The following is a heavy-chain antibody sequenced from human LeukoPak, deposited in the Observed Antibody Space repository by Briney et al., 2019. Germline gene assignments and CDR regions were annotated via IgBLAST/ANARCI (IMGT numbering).Heavy chain of an antibody. CDR2: VSGSGGST. CDR3: AKGASSGYYPYFVDY. V-gene: IGHV3-23*01. CDR1: GFTFSSYA. J-gene: IGHJ4*02. D-gene: IGHD3-22*01. Sequence: PGGSLRLSCAASGFTFSSYAMSWVRQAPGKGLEWVSGVSGSGGSTYYADSVKGRFTISRDNSKNTLYLQMNSLRAEDTAVYYCAKGASSGYYPYFVDYWGQGTLVTVSS.